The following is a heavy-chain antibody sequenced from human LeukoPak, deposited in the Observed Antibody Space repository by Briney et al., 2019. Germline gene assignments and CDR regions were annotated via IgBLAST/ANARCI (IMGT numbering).Heavy chain of an antibody. V-gene: IGHV1-69*05. Sequence: SVKVSCKASGGTFSSYAISWVRQAPGQGLEWMGGIIPIFGTANYAQKFQGRVTITTDGSTSTAYMELSSLRPEDTAVYYCARGSGIAVAGTEDYYMDVWGKGTTVTVSS. J-gene: IGHJ6*03. CDR2: IIPIFGTA. D-gene: IGHD6-19*01. CDR1: GGTFSSYA. CDR3: ARGSGIAVAGTEDYYMDV.